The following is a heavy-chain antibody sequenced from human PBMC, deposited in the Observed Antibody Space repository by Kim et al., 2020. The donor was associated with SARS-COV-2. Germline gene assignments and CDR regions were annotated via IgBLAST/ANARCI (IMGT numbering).Heavy chain of an antibody. J-gene: IGHJ3*02. V-gene: IGHV4-59*10. Sequence: LKRRVTMSVDTSKNQFSLKLSSVTAADTAVYYCARWGLYCSSTSCYAFDIWGQGTMVTVSS. CDR3: ARWGLYCSSTSCYAFDI. D-gene: IGHD2-2*01.